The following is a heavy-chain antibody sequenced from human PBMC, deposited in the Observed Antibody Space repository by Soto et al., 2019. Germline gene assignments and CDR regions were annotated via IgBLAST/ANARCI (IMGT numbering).Heavy chain of an antibody. CDR2: IIHSGST. J-gene: IGHJ6*03. Sequence: QVQLQQWGAGLLKPSETLSLTCAVYGGSFSGYYWSWIRQPPGKGLGWMGEIIHSGSTNYNPSLKSRVTISVDTSKNQFSLKLSSVTAADTAVYYCAKLGYCSSTSCYFRHYYYMDVWGKGTTVTVSS. D-gene: IGHD2-2*01. V-gene: IGHV4-34*12. CDR1: GGSFSGYY. CDR3: AKLGYCSSTSCYFRHYYYMDV.